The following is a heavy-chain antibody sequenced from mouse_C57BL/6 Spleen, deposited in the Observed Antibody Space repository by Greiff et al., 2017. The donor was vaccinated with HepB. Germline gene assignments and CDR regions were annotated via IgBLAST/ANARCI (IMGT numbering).Heavy chain of an antibody. D-gene: IGHD1-1*01. CDR1: GYTFTSYW. J-gene: IGHJ2*01. CDR2: IHPSDSDT. V-gene: IGHV1-74*01. Sequence: VKLQQPGAELVKPGASVKVSCKASGYTFTSYWMHWVKQRPGQGLEWIGRIHPSDSDTNYNQKFKGKATLTVDKSSSTAYMQLSSLTSEDSAVYYCATIGDGRGYYFDYWGQGTTLTVSS. CDR3: ATIGDGRGYYFDY.